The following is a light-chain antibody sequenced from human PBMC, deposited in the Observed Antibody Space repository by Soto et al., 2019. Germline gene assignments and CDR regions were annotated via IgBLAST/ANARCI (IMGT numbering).Light chain of an antibody. V-gene: IGLV2-8*01. CDR1: SSDVGNYNY. Sequence: QSALTQAPSASGSPGQSVTISCNGTSSDVGNYNYVSWYQQYPGKAPKLMIYEVNKRPSGVPDRFSGSKSGNTASLTASGLQAEDEADYYCTSYAAGKNVVFGGGTKLTVL. J-gene: IGLJ2*01. CDR3: TSYAAGKNVV. CDR2: EVN.